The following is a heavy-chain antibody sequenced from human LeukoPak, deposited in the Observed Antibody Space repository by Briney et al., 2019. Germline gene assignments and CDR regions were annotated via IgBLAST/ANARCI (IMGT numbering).Heavy chain of an antibody. V-gene: IGHV4-31*03. CDR2: IYYSGST. Sequence: ASQTLSLTCTVSGGPISSGGYYWSWIRQHPGKGLEWIGYIYYSGSTYYNPSLKSRVTISVDTSKNQFSLKLSSVTAADTAVYYCARGGRAAIGYWGQGTLVTVSS. CDR3: ARGGRAAIGY. CDR1: GGPISSGGYY. J-gene: IGHJ4*02. D-gene: IGHD2-2*01.